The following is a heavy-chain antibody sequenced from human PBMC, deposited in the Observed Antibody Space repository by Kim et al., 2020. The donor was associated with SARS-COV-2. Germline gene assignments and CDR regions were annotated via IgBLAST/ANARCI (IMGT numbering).Heavy chain of an antibody. J-gene: IGHJ4*02. V-gene: IGHV1-18*01. CDR3: ARGSIDY. Sequence: YNANTNYAQKLQGRVTMTTDTSTSTAYMELRSLRSDDTAVYYCARGSIDYWGQGTLVTVSS. CDR2: YNANT.